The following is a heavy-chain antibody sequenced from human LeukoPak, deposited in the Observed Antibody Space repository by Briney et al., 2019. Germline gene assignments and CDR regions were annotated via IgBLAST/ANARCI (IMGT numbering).Heavy chain of an antibody. CDR3: ARGVLTGDPDY. J-gene: IGHJ4*02. D-gene: IGHD7-27*01. CDR1: GFTFSSYS. V-gene: IGHV3-21*01. CDR2: ISSSSSYI. Sequence: PGGSLRLSCVVSGFTFSSYSMNWVRQAPGKGLEWVSSISSSSSYIYYADSVKGRFTISRDNAKNSLYLQMNSLRAEDTAVYYCARGVLTGDPDYWGQGTLVTVSS.